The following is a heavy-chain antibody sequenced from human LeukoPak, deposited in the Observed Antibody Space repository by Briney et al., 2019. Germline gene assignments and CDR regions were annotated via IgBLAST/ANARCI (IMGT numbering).Heavy chain of an antibody. CDR2: ISYDGSNK. Sequence: PGGSLRLSCAASGFTFSSYGMHWVRQAPGKGLEWVAVISYDGSNKYYADSVKGRFTISRDNSKNTLYLQMNSLRAEDTAVYYCAKDPVLGPYQLLGEYFGYWGQGTLVTVSS. V-gene: IGHV3-30*18. CDR1: GFTFSSYG. J-gene: IGHJ4*02. D-gene: IGHD2-2*01. CDR3: AKDPVLGPYQLLGEYFGY.